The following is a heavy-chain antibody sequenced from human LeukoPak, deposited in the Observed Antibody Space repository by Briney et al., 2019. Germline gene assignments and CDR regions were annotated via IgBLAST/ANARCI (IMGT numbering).Heavy chain of an antibody. CDR1: GFTFSSYG. CDR3: VKELGTYSGYDPFDY. J-gene: IGHJ4*02. CDR2: ISYDRSNK. Sequence: GGSLRLSCAASGFTFSSYGMHWVRQAPGKGLEWVAVISYDRSNKYYADSVKGRFTISRDNSKNTLYLQMNSLRAEDTAVYYCVKELGTYSGYDPFDYWGQGTLVTVSS. V-gene: IGHV3-30*18. D-gene: IGHD5-12*01.